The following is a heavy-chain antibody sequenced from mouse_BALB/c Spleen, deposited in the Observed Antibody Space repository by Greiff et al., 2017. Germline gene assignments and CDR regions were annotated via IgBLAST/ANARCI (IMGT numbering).Heavy chain of an antibody. D-gene: IGHD1-1*01. V-gene: IGHV1-80*01. J-gene: IGHJ2*01. CDR1: GYAFSSYW. Sequence: VQLQQSGAELVRPGSSVKISCKASGYAFSSYWMNWVKQRPGQGLEWIGQIYPGDGDTNYNGKFKGKATLTADKSSSTAYMQLSSLTSEDSAVYFCARTDYGSSLDYWGQGTTLTVSS. CDR2: IYPGDGDT. CDR3: ARTDYGSSLDY.